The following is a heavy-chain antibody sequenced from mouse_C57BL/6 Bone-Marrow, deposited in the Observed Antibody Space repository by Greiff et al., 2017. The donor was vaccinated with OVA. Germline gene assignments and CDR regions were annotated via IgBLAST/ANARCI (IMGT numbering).Heavy chain of an antibody. Sequence: EVQLVESGPVLVKPGASVKMSCKASGYTFTDYYMNWVKQSHGKSLEWIGVINPYNGGTSYNQKFKGKATLTVDKSSSTAYMELNSLTSEDSAVYYCARWTGTGDYWGQGTTLTVSS. CDR2: INPYNGGT. D-gene: IGHD4-1*01. CDR3: ARWTGTGDY. V-gene: IGHV1-19*01. CDR1: GYTFTDYY. J-gene: IGHJ2*01.